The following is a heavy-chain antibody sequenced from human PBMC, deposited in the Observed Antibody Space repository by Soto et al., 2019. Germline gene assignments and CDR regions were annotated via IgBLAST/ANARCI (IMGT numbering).Heavy chain of an antibody. CDR2: ISGYNFKT. CDR3: ARSPNPHTPRTESGDR. V-gene: IGHV1-18*01. D-gene: IGHD2-21*02. J-gene: IGHJ1*01. CDR1: GYTFTSYG. Sequence: ASLKVSCKASGYTFTSYGINWVRHAPGQSLEWMGWISGYNFKTDYAQKFQGRVSLTMDTSTNTAYMELRSLRSDDTAVYYCARSPNPHTPRTESGDRWGQGTQVTVSS.